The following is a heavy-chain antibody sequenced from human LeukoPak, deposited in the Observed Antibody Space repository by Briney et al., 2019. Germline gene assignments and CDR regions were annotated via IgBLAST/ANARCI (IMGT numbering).Heavy chain of an antibody. D-gene: IGHD5-12*01. CDR1: GFTFDDYF. J-gene: IGHJ4*02. CDR3: AKDRTYSGYDALDY. CDR2: ISWNSGGA. V-gene: IGHV3-9*01. Sequence: GRSLRLSCAASGFTFDDYFMHWVRQAPGKGLEWVSGISWNSGGAGYADSVKGRFTISRDNAKNSLYLQMNSLRTEDTALYYCAKDRTYSGYDALDYWGQGTLVTVSS.